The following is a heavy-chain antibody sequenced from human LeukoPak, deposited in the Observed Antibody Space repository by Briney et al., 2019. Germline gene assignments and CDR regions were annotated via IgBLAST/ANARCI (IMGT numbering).Heavy chain of an antibody. D-gene: IGHD6-19*01. CDR2: TYYRSRWYN. CDR3: ARVTEKQYLPFDS. Sequence: PSQTLSLTCAISGDSVSSNSAAWNWSRQSPSRGLEWRGRTYYRSRWYNEYALSVKSRITINPDTSKNQFSLQLNSVTPEDTAVYYCARVTEKQYLPFDSWGQGTLVTVSS. J-gene: IGHJ4*02. CDR1: GDSVSSNSAA. V-gene: IGHV6-1*01.